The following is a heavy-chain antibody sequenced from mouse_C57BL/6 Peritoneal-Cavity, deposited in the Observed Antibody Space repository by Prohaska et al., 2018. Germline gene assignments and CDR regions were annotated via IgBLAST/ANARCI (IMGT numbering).Heavy chain of an antibody. CDR2: INPDSSTI. V-gene: IGHV4-1*01. CDR1: GIAFSSYW. Sequence: EVKLLQSGGGLVQPGGSLILSCASSGIAFSSYWMSCVRRASGKGVEWIGEINPDSSTINYAPSLKDKIIISRDNAKNTLYRQMSKVRSEDTALYYCASPDGYYWYFDVWGTGTTVTVSS. CDR3: ASPDGYYWYFDV. J-gene: IGHJ1*03. D-gene: IGHD2-3*01.